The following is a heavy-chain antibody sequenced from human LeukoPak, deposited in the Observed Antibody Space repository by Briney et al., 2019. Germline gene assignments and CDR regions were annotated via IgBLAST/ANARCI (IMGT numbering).Heavy chain of an antibody. CDR1: RFTFSSYG. CDR3: AKDQDIVVVPAPDAFDI. D-gene: IGHD2-2*01. J-gene: IGHJ3*02. Sequence: PGGSLRLSCAVSRFTFSSYGMHWVRQAPGKGLEWVAVISYDGSNKYYADSVKGRFTISRDNSKNTLYLQMNSLRAEDTAVYYCAKDQDIVVVPAPDAFDIWGQGTMVTVSS. V-gene: IGHV3-30*18. CDR2: ISYDGSNK.